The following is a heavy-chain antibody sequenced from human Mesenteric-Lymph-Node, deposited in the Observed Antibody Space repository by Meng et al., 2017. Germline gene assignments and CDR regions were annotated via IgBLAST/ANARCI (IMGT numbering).Heavy chain of an antibody. CDR3: ARRRGGSGRDC. Sequence: QRRESGPGLVKPSETRSLTCTCSGGSISSNDYYWDWVRQPPGKGLEWIGAIYHSGSTSYNPSLQSRVTMFVDTSKNQFSLMLTSVTATDTAVYYCARRRGGSGRDCWGQGTLVTVSS. J-gene: IGHJ4*02. CDR2: IYHSGST. CDR1: GGSISSNDYY. V-gene: IGHV4-39*01. D-gene: IGHD3-10*01.